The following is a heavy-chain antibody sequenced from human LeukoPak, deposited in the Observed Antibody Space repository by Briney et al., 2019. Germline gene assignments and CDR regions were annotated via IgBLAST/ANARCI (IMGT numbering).Heavy chain of an antibody. Sequence: GASVKASCKASGYTFTGYYMHWVRQAPGQGLEWMGWINPNSGGTNYAQKFQGRVTMTRDTSISTAYMELSRLRSDDTAVYYCARGASSGYSGYDPKIYYFDYWGQGTLVTVSS. CDR2: INPNSGGT. CDR1: GYTFTGYY. D-gene: IGHD5-12*01. CDR3: ARGASSGYSGYDPKIYYFDY. J-gene: IGHJ4*02. V-gene: IGHV1-2*02.